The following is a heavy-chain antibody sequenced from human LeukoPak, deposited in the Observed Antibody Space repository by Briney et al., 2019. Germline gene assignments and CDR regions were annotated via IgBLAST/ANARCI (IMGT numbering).Heavy chain of an antibody. CDR3: ASGEDIVVVPAAMDYYYYYMDV. D-gene: IGHD2-2*01. V-gene: IGHV1-69*13. Sequence: SVKVSCKASGGTFSSYAISWVRQAPGQGLEWMGGIIPIFGTANYAQKFQGRVTITADESTSTAYMELSSLRSEGTAVYYCASGEDIVVVPAAMDYYYYYMDVWGKGTTVTVSS. J-gene: IGHJ6*03. CDR2: IIPIFGTA. CDR1: GGTFSSYA.